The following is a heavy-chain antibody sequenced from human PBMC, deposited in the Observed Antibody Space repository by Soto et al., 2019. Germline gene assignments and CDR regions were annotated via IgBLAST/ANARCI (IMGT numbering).Heavy chain of an antibody. CDR2: IYYSGST. CDR1: GGSISSYY. D-gene: IGHD4-17*01. Sequence: PSETLSLTCTVSGGSISSYYWSWIRQPPGKGLEWIGYIYYSGSTNYNPSPKSRVTISVDTSKNQFSLKLSSVTAADTAVYYCARFDYGDYVFNYWGQGTLVTVSS. J-gene: IGHJ4*02. CDR3: ARFDYGDYVFNY. V-gene: IGHV4-59*08.